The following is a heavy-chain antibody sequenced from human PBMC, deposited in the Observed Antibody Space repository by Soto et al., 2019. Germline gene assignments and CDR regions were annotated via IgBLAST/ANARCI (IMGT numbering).Heavy chain of an antibody. D-gene: IGHD1-1*01. J-gene: IGHJ4*02. CDR1: GFTFSNFG. Sequence: QVQVVESGGGVVQPGTSLRLSCAASGFTFSNFGMHWVRQAPGKGLEWVAVIWHDGKNKYYGDSVEGRFSISRDNSNITLYLQMNSLRAEDTAVYYCARDRWKGDAIGYWGQGTLVIVSS. CDR2: IWHDGKNK. CDR3: ARDRWKGDAIGY. V-gene: IGHV3-33*01.